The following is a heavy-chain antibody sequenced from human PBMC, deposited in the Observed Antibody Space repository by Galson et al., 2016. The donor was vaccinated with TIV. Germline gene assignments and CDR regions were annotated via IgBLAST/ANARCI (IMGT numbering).Heavy chain of an antibody. Sequence: SLRLSCAGSGFTFSTAWINWVRQGPGKGLEWVGRINRKTEGATADYATPVKGRFTISRDDSKNTLYLQMNSLKTEDTGVYYCGTGLLDYWGQGTLVTVSS. CDR3: GTGLLDY. V-gene: IGHV3-15*01. CDR2: INRKTEGATA. J-gene: IGHJ4*02. CDR1: GFTFSTAW.